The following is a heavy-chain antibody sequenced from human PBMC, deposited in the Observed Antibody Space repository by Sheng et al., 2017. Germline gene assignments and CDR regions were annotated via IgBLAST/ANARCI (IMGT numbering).Heavy chain of an antibody. CDR3: ARYTVTIPMCD. J-gene: IGHJ4*02. Sequence: QVQLQESGPGLVKPSETLSLTCAVSGYSISSGYYWGWIRQPPGKGLEWIGSIYHSGSTYYNPSLKSRVTISVDTSKNQFSLKLSSVTAADTAVYYCARYTVTIPMCDWGQGTLVTVSS. CDR1: GYSISSGYY. V-gene: IGHV4-38-2*01. CDR2: IYHSGST. D-gene: IGHD4-17*01.